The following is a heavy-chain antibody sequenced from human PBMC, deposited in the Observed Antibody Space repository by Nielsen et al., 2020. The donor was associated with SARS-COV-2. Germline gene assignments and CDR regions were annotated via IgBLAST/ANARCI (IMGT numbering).Heavy chain of an antibody. Sequence: GSLRLSCAASGFTFSSYSMNWVRQAPGKGLEWVSSISSSSSYIYYADSVKGRFTISRDNAKNSLYLQMNSLRAEDTAVYYCAREGGGIAAAAVLDYYYYYMDVWGKGTTVTVSS. CDR2: ISSSSSYI. CDR3: AREGGGIAAAAVLDYYYYYMDV. J-gene: IGHJ6*03. CDR1: GFTFSSYS. D-gene: IGHD6-25*01. V-gene: IGHV3-21*01.